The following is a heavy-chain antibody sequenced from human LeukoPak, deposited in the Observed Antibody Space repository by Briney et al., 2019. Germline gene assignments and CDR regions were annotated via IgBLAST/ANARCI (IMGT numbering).Heavy chain of an antibody. D-gene: IGHD1-26*01. Sequence: GGSLRLSCSASGFTFSSYAMHWVRQAPGKGLEYVSAISSNGGSTYYADSVKGRFTISRDNAKNSLSLQMNSLRDDDTAVYFCARNVGELLDYWGQGALVTVSS. J-gene: IGHJ4*02. CDR1: GFTFSSYA. V-gene: IGHV3-64*04. CDR3: ARNVGELLDY. CDR2: ISSNGGST.